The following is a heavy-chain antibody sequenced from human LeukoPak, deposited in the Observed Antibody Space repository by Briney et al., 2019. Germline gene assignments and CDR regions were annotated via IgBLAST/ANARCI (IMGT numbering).Heavy chain of an antibody. CDR1: GGSISSYY. Sequence: SETLSLACTVSGGSISSYYWSWIRQPPGKGLEWIGYIYYSGSTNYNPSLKSRVTISVDTSKNQFSLKLSSVTAADTAVYYCARDIHCSGGSCYPNDAFDIWGQGTMVTVSS. J-gene: IGHJ3*02. D-gene: IGHD2-15*01. V-gene: IGHV4-59*01. CDR3: ARDIHCSGGSCYPNDAFDI. CDR2: IYYSGST.